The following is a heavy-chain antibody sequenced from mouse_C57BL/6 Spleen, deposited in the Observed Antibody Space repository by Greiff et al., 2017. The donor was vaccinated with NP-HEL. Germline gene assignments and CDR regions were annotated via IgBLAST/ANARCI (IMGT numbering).Heavy chain of an antibody. Sequence: EVQLQQSGAELVRPGASVKLSCTASGFNIKDDYMHWVKQRPEQGLEWIGWIDPENGDTEYASKFQGKVTITADTSSNTAYLQLSSLTSEDTAVYYCTTGSSYWFAYWGQGTLVTVSA. D-gene: IGHD1-1*01. V-gene: IGHV14-4*01. CDR3: TTGSSYWFAY. J-gene: IGHJ3*01. CDR2: IDPENGDT. CDR1: GFNIKDDY.